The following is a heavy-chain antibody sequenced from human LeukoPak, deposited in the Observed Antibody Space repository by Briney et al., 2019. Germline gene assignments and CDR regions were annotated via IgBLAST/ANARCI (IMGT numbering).Heavy chain of an antibody. CDR3: ARDSFGSGSWYGPYYYYGMDV. D-gene: IGHD6-13*01. Sequence: SETLSLTYTVSGGSISSYYWSWIRQPPGKGLEWIGYIYYSGSTNYNPSLKSRVTISVDTSKNQFSLKLSSVTAADTAVYYCARDSFGSGSWYGPYYYYGMDVWGQGTTVTVSS. CDR2: IYYSGST. J-gene: IGHJ6*02. CDR1: GGSISSYY. V-gene: IGHV4-59*01.